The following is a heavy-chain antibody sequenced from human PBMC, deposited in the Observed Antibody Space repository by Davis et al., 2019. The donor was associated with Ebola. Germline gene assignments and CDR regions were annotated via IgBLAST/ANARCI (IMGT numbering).Heavy chain of an antibody. CDR1: GGTFSGYY. V-gene: IGHV4-34*01. D-gene: IGHD6-19*01. Sequence: MPSGTLSLTCAAYGGTFSGYYWSWIRQPPGKGLEWIGVINHSGSTNYNPSLKSRVTISVDTSKNPFSLKLSSVTAAETAVYYCARGRKQWLGKAGGWFDPWGQGTLVTVSS. J-gene: IGHJ5*02. CDR3: ARGRKQWLGKAGGWFDP. CDR2: INHSGST.